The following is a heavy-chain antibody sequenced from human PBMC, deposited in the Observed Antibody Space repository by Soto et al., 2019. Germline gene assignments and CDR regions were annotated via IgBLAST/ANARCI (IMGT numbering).Heavy chain of an antibody. CDR3: ARDEAIDY. V-gene: IGHV3-21*04. J-gene: IGHJ4*02. CDR1: GFTFRTYT. Sequence: PGGSLRLSCISSGFTFRTYTMNWVRQAPGKGLEWVSGIRGFSPYTFYAESVKGRFSISRDNAKNSLYLQMNSLRAEDTAVYYCARDEAIDYWGQGTLVTVSS. CDR2: IRGFSPYT.